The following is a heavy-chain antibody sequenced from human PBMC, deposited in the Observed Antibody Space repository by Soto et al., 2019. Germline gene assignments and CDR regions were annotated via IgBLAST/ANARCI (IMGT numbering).Heavy chain of an antibody. CDR2: IYYSGST. J-gene: IGHJ5*02. V-gene: IGHV4-31*03. CDR1: GGSISSGGYY. CDR3: ARDRLHNWFDP. D-gene: IGHD2-21*01. Sequence: SETLSLTCTVSGGSISSGGYYWSWIRQHPGKGLEWIGYIYYSGSTYYNPSLKSRVTISVDTSKNQFSLKLSSVTAADTAVYYCARDRLHNWFDPWGQGTLVTVSS.